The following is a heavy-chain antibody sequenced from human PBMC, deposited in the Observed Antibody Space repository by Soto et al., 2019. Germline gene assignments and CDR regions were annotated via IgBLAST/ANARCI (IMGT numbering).Heavy chain of an antibody. CDR3: ARDLSPGNISTGYLVLWGGKDI. J-gene: IGHJ4*02. CDR2: IKQDGSEE. V-gene: IGHV3-7*01. Sequence: EMQLVESGGGLVQPGGSLRLSCVASGFTFNNYWMSWVRQAPGKGLEWVASIKQDGSEENYVDSVKGRFAISRDNAKNSLYLQMESLRSEDAALCYCARDLSPGNISTGYLVLWGGKDIWGQGTLVTVSP. D-gene: IGHD3-9*01. CDR1: GFTFNNYW.